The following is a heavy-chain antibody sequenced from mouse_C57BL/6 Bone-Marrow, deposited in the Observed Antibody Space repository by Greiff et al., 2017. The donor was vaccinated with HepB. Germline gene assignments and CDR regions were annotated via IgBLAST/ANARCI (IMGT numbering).Heavy chain of an antibody. V-gene: IGHV1S26*01. D-gene: IGHD2-4*01. Sequence: VQLKESGPELVKPGASVKLSCKASGYTFTSYDINWVKQRPGQGLEWIGYINPSSGYTKYNQKFKDKATLTADKSSSTAYMQLSSLTSEDSAVYYCAFYDYDYFDYWGQGTTLTVSS. J-gene: IGHJ2*01. CDR3: AFYDYDYFDY. CDR2: INPSSGYT. CDR1: GYTFTSYD.